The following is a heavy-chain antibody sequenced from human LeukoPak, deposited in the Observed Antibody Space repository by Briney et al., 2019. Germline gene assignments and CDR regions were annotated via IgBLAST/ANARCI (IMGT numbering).Heavy chain of an antibody. D-gene: IGHD6-19*01. V-gene: IGHV3-21*01. J-gene: IGHJ3*02. Sequence: PGGSLRLSCAASGFTFSSYSMNWVRQAPGKGLEWVSSISSSSSYIYYADSVKGRFTISRDNAKNSLYLQMNSLRAEDTAVYYCARGDSSAILGSAFDIWGQGTMVTVSS. CDR3: ARGDSSAILGSAFDI. CDR1: GFTFSSYS. CDR2: ISSSSSYI.